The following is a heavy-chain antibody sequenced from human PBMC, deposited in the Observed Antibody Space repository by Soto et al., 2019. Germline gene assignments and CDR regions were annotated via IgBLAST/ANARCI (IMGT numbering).Heavy chain of an antibody. CDR2: IYTSGST. V-gene: IGHV4-4*07. CDR1: VVSISSYY. Sequence: SETLSLTCTFSVVSISSYYWSWIRQPAGKGLEWIGRIYTSGSTNYNPSLKSRVTMSVDTSKNQFSLKLSSVTAADTAVYYCARDYRHQPIHCSSTSCQLGWFAPWGKGTLVTVSS. CDR3: ARDYRHQPIHCSSTSCQLGWFAP. D-gene: IGHD2-2*01. J-gene: IGHJ5*02.